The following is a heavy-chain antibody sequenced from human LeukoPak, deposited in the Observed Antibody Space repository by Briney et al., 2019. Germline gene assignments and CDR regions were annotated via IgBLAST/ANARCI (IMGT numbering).Heavy chain of an antibody. D-gene: IGHD3-10*01. Sequence: GGSLRLSCAASGFTFRNYWMSWVRQAPGKGLEWVANIKQDGSEKYYVDSVKGRFTISRDNAKNSLYLQMNSLRAEDTAVYYCARDRGGYYGSGEIDYWGQGTLVTVSS. J-gene: IGHJ4*02. V-gene: IGHV3-7*01. CDR3: ARDRGGYYGSGEIDY. CDR1: GFTFRNYW. CDR2: IKQDGSEK.